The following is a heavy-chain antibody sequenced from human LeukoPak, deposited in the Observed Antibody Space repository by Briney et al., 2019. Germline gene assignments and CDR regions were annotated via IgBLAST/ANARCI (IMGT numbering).Heavy chain of an antibody. CDR3: AKVYGSGSYSYDAFDI. D-gene: IGHD3-10*01. CDR2: ISGSGGST. V-gene: IGHV3-23*01. J-gene: IGHJ3*02. CDR1: GFTFSSYA. Sequence: GGSLRLSCAASGFTFSSYAMSWVRQAPGKGLEWVSAISGSGGSTYYADSVKGRFTISRDNSKNTLYLQMNSLRAEDTAVYYCAKVYGSGSYSYDAFDIWGQGTMVTVSS.